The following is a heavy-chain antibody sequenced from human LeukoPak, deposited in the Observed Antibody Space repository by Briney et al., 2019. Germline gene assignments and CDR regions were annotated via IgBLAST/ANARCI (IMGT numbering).Heavy chain of an antibody. J-gene: IGHJ4*02. CDR2: ISFDESNK. V-gene: IGHV3-30*04. Sequence: GGSLRLSCAVSGFTFSSYAMHWVRQAPGKGLEWAAVISFDESNKYYADSVKGRFTISRDNSKNTLYLQMNSLRAEDTAVYYCAKDGGYCSGGSCYYFDYWGQGTLVTVSS. CDR3: AKDGGYCSGGSCYYFDY. CDR1: GFTFSSYA. D-gene: IGHD2-15*01.